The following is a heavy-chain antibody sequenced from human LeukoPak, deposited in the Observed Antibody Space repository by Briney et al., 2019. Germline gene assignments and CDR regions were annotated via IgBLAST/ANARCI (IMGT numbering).Heavy chain of an antibody. V-gene: IGHV5-51*01. CDR1: GSTFTSHW. CDR3: ATPTTGCSSTSCYLLF. J-gene: IGHJ4*02. Sequence: GESLKISFKDSGSTFTSHWIGWVRQMPGKGLEWMGVIYPADSETTYSPSFQGQVTISADKSISTAYLQWSSLKASDTAMYYCATPTTGCSSTSCYLLFWGQGTLVTVSS. CDR2: IYPADSET. D-gene: IGHD2-2*01.